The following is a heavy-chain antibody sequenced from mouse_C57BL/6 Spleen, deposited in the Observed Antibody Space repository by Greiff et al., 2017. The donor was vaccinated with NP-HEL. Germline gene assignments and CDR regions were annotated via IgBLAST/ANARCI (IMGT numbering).Heavy chain of an antibody. D-gene: IGHD1-1*01. J-gene: IGHJ2*01. Sequence: VKLQESGPELVKPGASVKISCKASGYAFSSSWMNWVKQRPGKGLEWIGRIYPGDGDTNYNGKFKGKATLTADKSSSTAYMQLSSLTSEDSAVYFCARWKKSYYGSRDYWGQGTTLTVSS. CDR3: ARWKKSYYGSRDY. CDR1: GYAFSSSW. CDR2: IYPGDGDT. V-gene: IGHV1-82*01.